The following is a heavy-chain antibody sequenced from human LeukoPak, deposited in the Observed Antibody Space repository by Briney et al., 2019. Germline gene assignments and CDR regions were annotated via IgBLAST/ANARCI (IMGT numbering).Heavy chain of an antibody. D-gene: IGHD2-21*02. Sequence: GGSLRLSCAAPGFIFNVYNMHWVRQAPGKGLEWVSSITSSADSVFYADSVQGRFSISRDNAKNSLFLQMNSLRAEDTAVYYCARLCGGDCNSKSPTDYWGQGTLVTVSS. CDR1: GFIFNVYN. J-gene: IGHJ4*02. CDR2: ITSSADSV. V-gene: IGHV3-21*06. CDR3: ARLCGGDCNSKSPTDY.